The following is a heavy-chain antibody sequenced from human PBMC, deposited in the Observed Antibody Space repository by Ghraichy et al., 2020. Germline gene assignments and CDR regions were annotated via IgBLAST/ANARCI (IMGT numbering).Heavy chain of an antibody. Sequence: GESLNISCKGSGYSFTSYWIGWVRQMPGKGLEWMGIIYPGDSDTRYSPSFQGQVTISADKSISTAYLQWSSLKASDTAMYYCARMVRGVIDLDYYYYYGMDVWSQGTTVTVSS. CDR2: IYPGDSDT. J-gene: IGHJ6*02. D-gene: IGHD3-10*01. CDR3: ARMVRGVIDLDYYYYYGMDV. V-gene: IGHV5-51*01. CDR1: GYSFTSYW.